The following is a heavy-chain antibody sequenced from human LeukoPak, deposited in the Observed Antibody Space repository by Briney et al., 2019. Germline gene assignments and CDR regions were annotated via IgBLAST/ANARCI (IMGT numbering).Heavy chain of an antibody. Sequence: ASVKVSCKASGYTFTSYDFNWVRQATGQRPKWMGWMSPNSGDTGYAQKFQDRVTMTRDTSISTAYMELSSLRSDDTAVYYCARGPPNWGYDYWGPGTLVTVSS. D-gene: IGHD7-27*01. CDR2: MSPNSGDT. CDR3: ARGPPNWGYDY. V-gene: IGHV1-8*01. J-gene: IGHJ4*02. CDR1: GYTFTSYD.